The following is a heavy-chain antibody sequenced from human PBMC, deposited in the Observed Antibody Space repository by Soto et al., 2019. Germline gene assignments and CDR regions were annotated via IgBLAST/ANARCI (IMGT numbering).Heavy chain of an antibody. J-gene: IGHJ4*02. CDR2: ISKSDYT. Sequence: GGSLRLSCTVSGFAFNNYGINWVRQAPGKGLEWVSSISKSDYTYYSDSVKGRFTISRDNAKNSVSLQMNTLRVEDTAVYYCAREDSIIIPAVSDFWGQGTLVTAPQ. D-gene: IGHD2-2*01. CDR3: AREDSIIIPAVSDF. V-gene: IGHV3-21*01. CDR1: GFAFNNYG.